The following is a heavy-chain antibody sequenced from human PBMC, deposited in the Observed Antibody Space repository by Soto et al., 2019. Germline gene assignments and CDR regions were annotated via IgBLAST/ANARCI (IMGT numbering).Heavy chain of an antibody. J-gene: IGHJ4*02. CDR1: GFTFSGSA. Sequence: EVQLVESGGGLVQPGGSLKLSCAASGFTFSGSAMQWVRQASGKGLEWVGRIRSKANSYATAYAASVKGRFTISRDDSKNTAYLQMNSLKTEDTAVYYCTRLAGYCSSTSCRYFDYWGQGTLVTVSS. V-gene: IGHV3-73*01. CDR3: TRLAGYCSSTSCRYFDY. CDR2: IRSKANSYAT. D-gene: IGHD2-2*01.